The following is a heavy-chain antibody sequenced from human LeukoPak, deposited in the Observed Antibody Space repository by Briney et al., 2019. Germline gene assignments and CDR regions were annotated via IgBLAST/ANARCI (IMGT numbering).Heavy chain of an antibody. Sequence: PSETLSLTCTVSSGSISSGAYYWSWIRQHPGKGLEWIGYIYYSGSTYYNPSLRSRVTISVDTSKNQFSLRLSSVTAADTAVYYCARVQGRFTLDYWGQGTLVTVSS. V-gene: IGHV4-31*03. CDR2: IYYSGST. CDR3: ARVQGRFTLDY. CDR1: SGSISSGAYY. D-gene: IGHD2-15*01. J-gene: IGHJ4*02.